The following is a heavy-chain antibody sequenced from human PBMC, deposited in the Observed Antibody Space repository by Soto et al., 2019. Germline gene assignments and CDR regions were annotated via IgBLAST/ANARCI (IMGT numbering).Heavy chain of an antibody. CDR1: GFSLSTSGVG. Sequence: SGPTLVNPTQTLTLTCTFSGFSLSTSGVGVGWIRQPPGKALEWLALIYWDDDKRYSPSLKSRLAITKDTSKNQVVLTMTNMDPVDTATYYCAHSTRDTIAYSGEYYLDSRHQVTRFTVSS. CDR2: IYWDDDK. D-gene: IGHD3-9*01. V-gene: IGHV2-5*02. J-gene: IGHJ4*02. CDR3: AHSTRDTIAYSGEYYLDS.